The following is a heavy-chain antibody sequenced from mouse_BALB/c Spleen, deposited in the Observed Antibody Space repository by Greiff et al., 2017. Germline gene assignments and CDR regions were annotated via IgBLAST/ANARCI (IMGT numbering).Heavy chain of an antibody. V-gene: IGHV1S56*01. CDR1: GYTFTSYY. CDR2: IYPGNVNT. CDR3: ARSRYGSNFDY. J-gene: IGHJ2*01. D-gene: IGHD1-1*01. Sequence: QVQLQQSGPELVKPGASVRISCKASGYTFTSYYIHWVKQRPGQGLEWIGWIYPGNVNTKYNEKFKGKATLTADKSSSTAYMQLSSLTSEDSAVYFCARSRYGSNFDYWGQGTTLTVSS.